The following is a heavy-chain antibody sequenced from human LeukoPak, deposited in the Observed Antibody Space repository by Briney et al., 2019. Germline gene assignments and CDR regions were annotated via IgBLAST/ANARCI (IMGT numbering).Heavy chain of an antibody. CDR3: LAYREGYGDYGY. CDR2: IYSGGST. J-gene: IGHJ4*02. Sequence: GGSLRLSCAASGFTVSSNYMSWVRQAPGKGLEWVSVIYSGGSTYYADSVKGRFTISRDNSKNTLYLQMNSLRAEDTAVYYCLAYREGYGDYGYWGQGTLVTVSS. CDR1: GFTVSSNY. V-gene: IGHV3-53*01. D-gene: IGHD4-17*01.